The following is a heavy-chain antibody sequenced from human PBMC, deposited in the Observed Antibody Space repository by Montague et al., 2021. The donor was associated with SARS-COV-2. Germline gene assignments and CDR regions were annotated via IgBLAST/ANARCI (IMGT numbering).Heavy chain of an antibody. CDR3: ARGDHPTTASWYFFDS. Sequence: SETLSLTCTVSGGSINCYYWHWLRQSAGKGLEWIGRIYSSGNTNSNPSLESRVIMSVDSSQNQFSLKLNSVTAADTAVYYCARGDHPTTASWYFFDSWGQGALVTVSS. V-gene: IGHV4-4*07. CDR1: GGSINCYY. CDR2: IYSSGNT. D-gene: IGHD6-13*01. J-gene: IGHJ4*02.